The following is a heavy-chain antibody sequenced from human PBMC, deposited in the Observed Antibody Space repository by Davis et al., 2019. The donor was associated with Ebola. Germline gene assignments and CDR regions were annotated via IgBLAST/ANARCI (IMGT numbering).Heavy chain of an antibody. Sequence: GESLKISCAVSGFIISDNYMSWVRQAPGKGLEWVSTVYSGGSTYYTDSVKGRFTISRDNAKNSLYLQMNSLRAEDTAVYYCARDRKEYYYDSSGYYSVDYGMDVWGQGTTVSVSS. CDR1: GFIISDNY. CDR2: VYSGGST. D-gene: IGHD3-22*01. J-gene: IGHJ6*02. V-gene: IGHV3-66*01. CDR3: ARDRKEYYYDSSGYYSVDYGMDV.